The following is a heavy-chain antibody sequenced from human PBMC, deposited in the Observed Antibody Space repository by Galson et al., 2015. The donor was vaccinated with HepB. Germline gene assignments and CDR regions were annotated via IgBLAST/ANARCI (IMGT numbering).Heavy chain of an antibody. D-gene: IGHD1-1*01. CDR1: GFTFNNVW. Sequence: SLRLSCAASGFTFNNVWMSWVRQAPGKGPEWVGRIKSKTDGGTTDYAALVKGRFTISRDDSKNTLYLQMNSLKTEDTAVYYCTTEIEVQLERPEDYWGQGTLVTVSS. V-gene: IGHV3-15*01. J-gene: IGHJ4*02. CDR3: TTEIEVQLERPEDY. CDR2: IKSKTDGGTT.